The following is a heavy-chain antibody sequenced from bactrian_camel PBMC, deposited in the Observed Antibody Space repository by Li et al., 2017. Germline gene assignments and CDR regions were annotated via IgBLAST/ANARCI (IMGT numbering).Heavy chain of an antibody. V-gene: IGHV3-1*01. CDR2: INSSGRST. CDR3: AKDPDGLGRSEYNY. D-gene: IGHD5*01. Sequence: DVQLVESGGGSAQTGESLTLSCAASGLTSSDYTMTWVRQAPGKGLEWVSDINSSGRSTNYADSVKGRFTISRDNAKNTLYLQLNRMKTEDTAMYYCAKDPDGLGRSEYNYWGQGTQVTVS. CDR1: GLTSSDYT. J-gene: IGHJ4*01.